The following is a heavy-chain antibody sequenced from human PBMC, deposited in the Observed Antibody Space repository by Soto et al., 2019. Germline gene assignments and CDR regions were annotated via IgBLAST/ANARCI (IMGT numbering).Heavy chain of an antibody. CDR3: ARGDATKIVVTTYHGMAV. CDR1: GGSLSNYG. J-gene: IGHJ6*02. V-gene: IGHV1-69*12. Sequence: QVQLVQSGAEVKKPGSSVKVSCKASGGSLSNYGISWVRQAPGQGLEWMGGIIPVFGTANYAQKFQGRVPINADESTSIVYMDVTSLTSEDTAVYYCARGDATKIVVTTYHGMAVWGQGTTVTVSS. D-gene: IGHD4-17*01. CDR2: IIPVFGTA.